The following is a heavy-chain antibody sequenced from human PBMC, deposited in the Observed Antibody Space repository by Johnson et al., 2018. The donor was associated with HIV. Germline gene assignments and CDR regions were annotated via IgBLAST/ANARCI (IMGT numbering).Heavy chain of an antibody. CDR1: GFTFSSYG. V-gene: IGHV3-33*06. Sequence: QVQLVESGGGVVQPGRSLRLSCAASGFTFSSYGMHWVRQAPGKGLEWVAVIWYDGSNKYYADSVKGRFTISRDNSKNTLYLQRNSLRAEDTAVYYCAKRYDLGFGAWDAFDIWGQGTMVTVSS. D-gene: IGHD5-12*01. J-gene: IGHJ3*02. CDR3: AKRYDLGFGAWDAFDI. CDR2: IWYDGSNK.